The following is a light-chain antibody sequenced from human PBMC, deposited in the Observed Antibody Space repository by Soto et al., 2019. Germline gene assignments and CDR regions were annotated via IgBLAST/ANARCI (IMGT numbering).Light chain of an antibody. J-gene: IGLJ2*01. CDR3: TSYAAGKNVV. CDR2: EVT. CDR1: SSDVGNYNY. V-gene: IGLV2-8*01. Sequence: QSVLTQPPSASGSPGQSVTISRTGTSSDVGNYNYVSWYQQHPGKAPKLMIYEVTKRTSGVPDRFSGSKSGNTASLTVSGLQAEDEAEYYCTSYAAGKNVVFGGGTKLTVL.